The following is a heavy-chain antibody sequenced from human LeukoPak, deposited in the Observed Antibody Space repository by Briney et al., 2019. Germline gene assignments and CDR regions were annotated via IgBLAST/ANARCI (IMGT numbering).Heavy chain of an antibody. Sequence: GGSLRLSCAASGFTFSDYYMSWIRQAPGKGLEWVSYISSSGSTIYYADSVKGRFTISRDNAKNSLYLQMNSLRAEDTAVYYSEKRGGMARRYYYGMDVWGQGTTVTVSS. CDR3: EKRGGMARRYYYGMDV. CDR2: ISSSGSTI. V-gene: IGHV3-11*01. D-gene: IGHD5-24*01. J-gene: IGHJ6*02. CDR1: GFTFSDYY.